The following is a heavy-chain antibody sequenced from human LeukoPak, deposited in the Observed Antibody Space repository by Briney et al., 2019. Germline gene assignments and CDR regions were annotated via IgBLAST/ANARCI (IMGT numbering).Heavy chain of an antibody. J-gene: IGHJ3*02. CDR1: GFTFSNYW. V-gene: IGHV3-72*01. CDR2: TRNKANSYTT. D-gene: IGHD3-22*01. Sequence: GGSLRLSCAASGFTFSNYWMTWVRQAPGKGLEWVGRTRNKANSYTTEYAASVKGRFTISRDDSKNSLYLQMNSLKTEDTAVYYCARDTGSSGYFDAFDIWGQGTMVTVSS. CDR3: ARDTGSSGYFDAFDI.